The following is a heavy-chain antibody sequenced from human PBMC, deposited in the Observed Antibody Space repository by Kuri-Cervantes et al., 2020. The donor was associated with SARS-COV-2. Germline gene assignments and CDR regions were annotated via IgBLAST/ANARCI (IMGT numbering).Heavy chain of an antibody. Sequence: GESLKISCAASGFTFSSYGMHWVRQAPGKGLEWVAFIRYDGSNKYYADSVKGRFTISRDNAKNSLYLQMNSLRAEDTAVYYCAREDVAAAGKVDYYYGMDVWGQGTTVTVSS. CDR1: GFTFSSYG. CDR3: AREDVAAAGKVDYYYGMDV. D-gene: IGHD6-13*01. V-gene: IGHV3-30*02. CDR2: IRYDGSNK. J-gene: IGHJ6*02.